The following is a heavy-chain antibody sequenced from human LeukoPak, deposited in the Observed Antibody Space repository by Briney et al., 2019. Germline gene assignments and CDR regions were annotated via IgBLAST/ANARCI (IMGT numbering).Heavy chain of an antibody. Sequence: GGSLRLSCAASGFTFSSYNMNWVRQAPGKGLEWLSYISSSSNIIYYADSVKGRFTISRDNSKNTLFLQMNSLRADDTAVYYCAKGVSANHLDYWGQGTLVTVSS. CDR2: ISSSSNII. CDR3: AKGVSANHLDY. D-gene: IGHD2-21*01. J-gene: IGHJ4*02. CDR1: GFTFSSYN. V-gene: IGHV3-48*01.